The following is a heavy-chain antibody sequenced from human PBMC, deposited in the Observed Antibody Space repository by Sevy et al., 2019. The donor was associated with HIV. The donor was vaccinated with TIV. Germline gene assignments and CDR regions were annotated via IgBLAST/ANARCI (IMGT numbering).Heavy chain of an antibody. V-gene: IGHV3-30*03. Sequence: GGSLRLSCAASGFTFSDYAMHWVRPAPGKGLEWLSYLSYDERDIHYLDSVRGRFSVSRDISKRTLFLQMNDLRPEDTAVYCARRDVNHQYLMDYWGQGILVTVSS. CDR2: LSYDERDI. CDR3: ARRDVNHQYLMDY. CDR1: GFTFSDYA. D-gene: IGHD2-8*01. J-gene: IGHJ4*02.